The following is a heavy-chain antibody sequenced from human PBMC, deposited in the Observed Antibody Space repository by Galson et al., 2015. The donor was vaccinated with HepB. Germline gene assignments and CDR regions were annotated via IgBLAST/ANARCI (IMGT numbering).Heavy chain of an antibody. V-gene: IGHV3-74*01. CDR3: ASGSPNSYRGTRGAFDI. D-gene: IGHD2-2*02. CDR2: INSDGSST. Sequence: SLRLSCAASGFTFSSYWMHWVRQAPGKGLVWVSRINSDGSSTSYADSVKGRFTISRDNAKNTLYLQMNSLRAEDTAVYYCASGSPNSYRGTRGAFDIWGQGTMVTVSS. CDR1: GFTFSSYW. J-gene: IGHJ3*02.